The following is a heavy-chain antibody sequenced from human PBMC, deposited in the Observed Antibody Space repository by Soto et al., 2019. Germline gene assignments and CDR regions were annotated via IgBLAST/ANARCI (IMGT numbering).Heavy chain of an antibody. V-gene: IGHV2-5*01. CDR2: IYWNNDN. Sequence: QITLKESGPPLVKPTQTLTLTCTFSGFSLSTTGMGVGWIRQPPGKALEWLALIYWNNDNRYSPSLKGRLNITRDTSKIQVVLKMTNMDPVDTATYYCAHRRKIYYSVCGDYRNDCFDYWGQGSLVTVSS. D-gene: IGHD3-16*02. CDR3: AHRRKIYYSVCGDYRNDCFDY. J-gene: IGHJ4*02. CDR1: GFSLSTTGMG.